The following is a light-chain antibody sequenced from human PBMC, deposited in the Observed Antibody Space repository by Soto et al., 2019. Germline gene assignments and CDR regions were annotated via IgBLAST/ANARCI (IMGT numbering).Light chain of an antibody. Sequence: DFQMTQSPSSLSASVGDRITITCRASQSIRDYLNWYQHKPGMAPQLLIYAASNLQSGVPSRFSGSGSGTDFTLTITSLQPADFANYYCQQNFGIFRWTLGQGTKVDLK. J-gene: IGKJ1*01. CDR3: QQNFGIFRWT. CDR2: AAS. V-gene: IGKV1-39*01. CDR1: QSIRDY.